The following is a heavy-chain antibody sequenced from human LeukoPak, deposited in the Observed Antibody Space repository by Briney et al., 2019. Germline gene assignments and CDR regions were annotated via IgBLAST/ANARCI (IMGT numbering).Heavy chain of an antibody. CDR1: GYRFTSYW. J-gene: IGHJ2*01. V-gene: IGHV5-51*01. Sequence: GESLKISCKSSGYRFTSYWIAWVRQMPGKGLEWMGIISPGDSDTRYNPSFQGQVTISADKSISTAYLQWSRLNASDTAMYYCARSWGVVVTEPNWYFDLWGRGTLVTVSS. CDR2: ISPGDSDT. D-gene: IGHD2-21*02. CDR3: ARSWGVVVTEPNWYFDL.